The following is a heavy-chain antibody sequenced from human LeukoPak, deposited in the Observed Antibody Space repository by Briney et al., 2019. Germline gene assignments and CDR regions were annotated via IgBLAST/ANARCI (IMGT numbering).Heavy chain of an antibody. CDR2: IYYSGST. J-gene: IGHJ4*02. CDR1: GGSISSYY. Sequence: SETLSLSCTDSGGSISSYYWSWIPQPPGKGLEWIGYIYYSGSTNYNPSLKSRVTISVKTSKNQFSLKLSSVTAADTAVYYCARVTGYTIEDYFDYWGQGTLVTVSS. D-gene: IGHD3-9*01. V-gene: IGHV4-59*01. CDR3: ARVTGYTIEDYFDY.